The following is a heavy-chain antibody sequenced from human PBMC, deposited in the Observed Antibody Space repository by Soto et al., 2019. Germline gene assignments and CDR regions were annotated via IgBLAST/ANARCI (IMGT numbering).Heavy chain of an antibody. J-gene: IGHJ4*02. CDR1: GGSISSTIYN. Sequence: QLQMQESGPGLVRPSETLSLTCTVSGGSISSTIYNWVWIRQPPGQGLEWIASIYYSGRTYYNPSLESRVTISVDTSKDHFSLKMRFVTAADTAVYYWARRCGTTGTNDYLGQGPLVTVSS. D-gene: IGHD1-1*01. CDR2: IYYSGRT. CDR3: ARRCGTTGTNDY. V-gene: IGHV4-39*02.